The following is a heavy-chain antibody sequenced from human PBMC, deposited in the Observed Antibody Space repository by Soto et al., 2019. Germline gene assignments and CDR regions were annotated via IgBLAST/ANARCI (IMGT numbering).Heavy chain of an antibody. D-gene: IGHD4-4*01. J-gene: IGHJ4*02. CDR3: AREAGRDYSSSRKYYFDY. CDR1: GFTVSSSY. V-gene: IGHV3-53*01. CDR2: IYSGGST. Sequence: GGSLRLSCAASGFTVSSSYMSWVRQAPGKGLEWVSIIYSGGSTYYADSVKGRFTISRDNSKNTLYLQMNSLRAEDTAVYYCAREAGRDYSSSRKYYFDYWGQGTLVTVSS.